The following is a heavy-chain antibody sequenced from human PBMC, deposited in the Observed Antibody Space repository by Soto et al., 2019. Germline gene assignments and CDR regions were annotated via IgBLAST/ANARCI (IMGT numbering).Heavy chain of an antibody. CDR2: ISSSSSYI. CDR1: GFTFSSYS. V-gene: IGHV3-21*01. J-gene: IGHJ6*02. Sequence: LRLSCAASGFTFSSYSMNWVRQAPGKGLEWVSSISSSSSYIYYADSVKGRFTISRDNAKNSLYLQMNSLRAEDTAVYYCAREGYYGDPYYYYGMDVWGQGTTVTVSS. CDR3: AREGYYGDPYYYYGMDV. D-gene: IGHD4-17*01.